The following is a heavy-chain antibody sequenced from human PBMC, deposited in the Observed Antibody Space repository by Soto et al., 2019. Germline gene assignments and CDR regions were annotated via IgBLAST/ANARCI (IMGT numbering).Heavy chain of an antibody. CDR2: INPSGGST. CDR1: GYTFTSYY. D-gene: IGHD2-2*01. CDR3: AIGCSSTSCYFLFDP. V-gene: IGHV1-46*03. Sequence: VASVKVSCKASGYTFTSYYMHWVRQAPGQGLEWMGIINPSGGSTSYAQKFQGRVTMTRDTSTSTVYMELSSLRSEDTAVYYCAIGCSSTSCYFLFDPWGQGTLVTVSS. J-gene: IGHJ5*02.